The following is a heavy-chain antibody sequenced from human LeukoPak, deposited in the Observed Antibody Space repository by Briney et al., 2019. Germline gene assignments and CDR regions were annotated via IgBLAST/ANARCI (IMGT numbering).Heavy chain of an antibody. CDR2: INHSGST. V-gene: IGHV4-34*01. J-gene: IGHJ5*02. CDR1: GFTFSSYA. CDR3: ARGNYL. Sequence: GSLRLSCAASGFTFSSYAMSWVRQPPGKGLEWIGEINHSGSTNYNPSLKSRVTISVDTSKNQFSLKLSSVTAADTAVYYCARGNYLWGQGTLVTVSS.